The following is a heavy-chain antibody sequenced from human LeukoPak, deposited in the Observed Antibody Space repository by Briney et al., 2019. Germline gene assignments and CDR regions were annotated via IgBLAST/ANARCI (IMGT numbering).Heavy chain of an antibody. CDR3: AKEWKQLAEGVDY. D-gene: IGHD6-6*01. CDR2: ISGSGGST. J-gene: IGHJ4*02. Sequence: PGGSLRLSCAASGFTFSNYGMNWVRQAPGKGLEWVSAISGSGGSTYYADSVKGRSTISRDNSKNTLYLQMNSLRAEDTAVYYCAKEWKQLAEGVDYWGQGTLVTVSS. CDR1: GFTFSNYG. V-gene: IGHV3-23*01.